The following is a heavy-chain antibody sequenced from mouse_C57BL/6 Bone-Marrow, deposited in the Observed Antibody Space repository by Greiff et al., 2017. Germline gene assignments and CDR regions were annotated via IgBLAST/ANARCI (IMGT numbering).Heavy chain of an antibody. CDR1: GYTFTGYT. V-gene: IGHV1-9*01. J-gene: IGHJ3*01. CDR3: ARWLPFAY. CDR2: ILPGSGSL. D-gene: IGHD2-2*01. Sequence: VQLQQSGAELMKPGASVKLSCKATGYTFTGYTIAWVKQRPGHGLEWIGEILPGSGSLNYNEKFKGKAPFTADTSSNTAYMQLSSLTTEDTAVYYYARWLPFAYWGQGTLVTVSA.